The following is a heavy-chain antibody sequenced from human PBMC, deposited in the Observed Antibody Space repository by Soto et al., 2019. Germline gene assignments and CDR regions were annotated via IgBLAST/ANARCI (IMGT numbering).Heavy chain of an antibody. CDR3: AREPYYDFWSGYPRGMDV. CDR1: GYTFTSYD. D-gene: IGHD3-3*01. Sequence: SGKVCCKASGYTFTSYDINWVRQATGQGLEWMGWMNPNSGNTGYAQKFQGRVTMTRNTSISTAYMELSSLRSEDTAVYYCAREPYYDFWSGYPRGMDVWGQGTTVTVSS. CDR2: MNPNSGNT. J-gene: IGHJ6*02. V-gene: IGHV1-8*01.